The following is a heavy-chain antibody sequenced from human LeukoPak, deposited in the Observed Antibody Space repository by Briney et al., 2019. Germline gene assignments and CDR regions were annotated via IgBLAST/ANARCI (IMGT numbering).Heavy chain of an antibody. CDR3: AFGYSYGYSAFDI. J-gene: IGHJ3*02. V-gene: IGHV3-21*01. CDR1: GFTFSSYS. CDR2: ISSSSSYI. Sequence: GGSLRLSCAASGFTFSSYSMNWVRQAPGKGLEWASSISSSSSYIYYADSVKGRFTISRDNAKNSLYLQMNSLRAEDTAVYYCAFGYSYGYSAFDIWGQGTMVTVSS. D-gene: IGHD5-18*01.